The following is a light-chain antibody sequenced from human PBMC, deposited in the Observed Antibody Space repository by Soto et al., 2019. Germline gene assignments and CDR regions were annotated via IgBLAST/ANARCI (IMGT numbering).Light chain of an antibody. J-gene: IGKJ3*01. CDR3: QQYGSSVFT. Sequence: EVVLTQSPGTLSLSPGERATLSCRASQSISSSYLAWYQQKPGQPPRLLIYDASNRATAVPDRFSGSGSGSDFTLTISRLEPEDFAVYYCQQYGSSVFTFGPGTKVDVK. V-gene: IGKV3-20*01. CDR2: DAS. CDR1: QSISSSY.